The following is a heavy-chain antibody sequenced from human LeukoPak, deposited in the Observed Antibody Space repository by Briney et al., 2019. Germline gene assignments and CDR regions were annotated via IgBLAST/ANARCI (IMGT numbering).Heavy chain of an antibody. Sequence: GGSLRLSCAASGFTFSSYGMHWVRQAPGKGLEWVAFIRYDGSNKYYADSVKGRFTISRDNSKNTLYLQMNSLRAEDTAVYYCAKDWNYGGNSGYFDYWGQGALVTVSS. J-gene: IGHJ4*02. CDR3: AKDWNYGGNSGYFDY. CDR1: GFTFSSYG. V-gene: IGHV3-30*02. CDR2: IRYDGSNK. D-gene: IGHD4-23*01.